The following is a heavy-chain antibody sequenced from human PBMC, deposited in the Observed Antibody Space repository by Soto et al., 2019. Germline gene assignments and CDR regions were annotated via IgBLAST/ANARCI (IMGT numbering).Heavy chain of an antibody. V-gene: IGHV3-23*01. CDR1: GFSFSTYA. CDR2: ISGSGGST. D-gene: IGHD6-6*01. CDR3: AKNWDTTFSSSSH. Sequence: EVQLLESGGGLVQAGGSLRLSCSASGFSFSTYAISWVRQAPGKGLEWVSAISGSGGSTYYADSVKGRFTISRDNSKNTLYLQMNSLRAEDTAVYYCAKNWDTTFSSSSHWGQGTLVTVSS. J-gene: IGHJ4*02.